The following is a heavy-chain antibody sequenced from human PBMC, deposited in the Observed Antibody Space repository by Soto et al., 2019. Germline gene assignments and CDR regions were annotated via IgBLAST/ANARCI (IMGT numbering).Heavy chain of an antibody. CDR2: IYHGGST. J-gene: IGHJ5*02. CDR1: GYSISSGYY. V-gene: IGHV4-38-2*02. Sequence: SETLSLTCAVSGYSISSGYYWGWLRQPPGKGLEWIGSIYHGGSTYYNPSLKSRVTISVDTSKNQFSLKLSSVTAADTAVYYCARDSNGDNWFDPWGQGTLVTVSS. CDR3: ARDSNGDNWFDP.